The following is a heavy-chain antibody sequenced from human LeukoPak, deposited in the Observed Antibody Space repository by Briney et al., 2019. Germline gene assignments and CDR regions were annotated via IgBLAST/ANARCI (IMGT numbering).Heavy chain of an antibody. CDR3: AKGDGNYWCPDY. CDR1: GFTFSSYA. J-gene: IGHJ4*02. D-gene: IGHD2-8*02. Sequence: GGSLRLSCAASGFTFSSYAMSWVRQARGKGLEWVSLISGSGGETSYADSVKGRFTISRDNSENTLYLQMNNLRADDTAVYYCAKGDGNYWCPDYWGQGAVVTVSS. CDR2: ISGSGGET. V-gene: IGHV3-23*01.